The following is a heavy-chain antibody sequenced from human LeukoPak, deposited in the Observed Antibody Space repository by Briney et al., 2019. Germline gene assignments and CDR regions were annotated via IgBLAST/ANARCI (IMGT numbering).Heavy chain of an antibody. CDR3: AKSPENDLYYFDY. V-gene: IGHV3-23*01. CDR2: ISGSGVST. CDR1: GFTFSSYA. Sequence: GGSLRLSCAASGFTFSSYAMSWVREAPGKGLEWVSGISGSGVSTYYADSVQGRFTISRDNSKNTLYLLMNSLRSEDTAVYYCAKSPENDLYYFDYWGQGTLVSVSS. J-gene: IGHJ4*02. D-gene: IGHD1-1*01.